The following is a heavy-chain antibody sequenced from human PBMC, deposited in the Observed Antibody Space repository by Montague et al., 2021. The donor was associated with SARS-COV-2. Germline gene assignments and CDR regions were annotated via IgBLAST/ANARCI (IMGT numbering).Heavy chain of an antibody. CDR3: ARLLPDGTVVATDIPFDS. V-gene: IGHV4-59*08. J-gene: IGHJ4*02. CDR2: IYYSGST. CDR1: GGSISSYY. D-gene: IGHD2-21*02. Sequence: SETLSLTCTVSGGSISSYYWSWIRQPPGKGLEWIGYIYYSGSTNYSPSLESRVTISVDTSENQFSLKLRSVIAADTAVHYCARLLPDGTVVATDIPFDSWGQGTLVTVSS.